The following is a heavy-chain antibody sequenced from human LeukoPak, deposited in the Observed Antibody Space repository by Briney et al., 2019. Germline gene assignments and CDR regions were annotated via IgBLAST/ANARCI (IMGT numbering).Heavy chain of an antibody. V-gene: IGHV3-48*01. Sequence: SXFTFSSXXXXXXXXXXGXXXXWVSYISSSSSTIYYADSVKGRFTISRDNAKNSLYLQMNSLRAEDTAVYYCAREWWDYSFDYWGQGTLVTVSS. D-gene: IGHD2-15*01. CDR1: XFTFSSXX. CDR2: ISSSSSTI. J-gene: IGHJ4*02. CDR3: AREWWDYSFDY.